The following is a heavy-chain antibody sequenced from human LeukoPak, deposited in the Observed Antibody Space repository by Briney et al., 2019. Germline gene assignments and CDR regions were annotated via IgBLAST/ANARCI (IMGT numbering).Heavy chain of an antibody. CDR2: IYYSGST. J-gene: IGHJ4*02. CDR1: GGSISSSGYY. D-gene: IGHD3-3*01. CDR3: ARDRGDGYDFWDY. V-gene: IGHV4-39*07. Sequence: SETLSLTCTVSGGSISSSGYYWGWIRQPPGKGLEWIGSIYYSGSTYYNPSLKSRVTISVDTSKNQFSLKLSSVTAADTAVYYCARDRGDGYDFWDYWGQGTLVTVSS.